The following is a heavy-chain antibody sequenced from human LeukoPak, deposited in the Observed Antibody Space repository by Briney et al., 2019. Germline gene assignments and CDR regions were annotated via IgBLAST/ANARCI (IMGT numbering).Heavy chain of an antibody. CDR1: GFTFSSYS. V-gene: IGHV3-48*04. J-gene: IGHJ6*02. Sequence: GGSLRLSCAASGFTFSSYSMNWVRQAPGKGLEWVSYISSSSSTIYYADSVKGRFTISRDNAKNSLYLQMSSLRAEDTAVYYCTRVSTFYALSFETLYYYYGMDVWGQGTTVTVSS. CDR2: ISSSSSTI. CDR3: TRVSTFYALSFETLYYYYGMDV. D-gene: IGHD3-3*01.